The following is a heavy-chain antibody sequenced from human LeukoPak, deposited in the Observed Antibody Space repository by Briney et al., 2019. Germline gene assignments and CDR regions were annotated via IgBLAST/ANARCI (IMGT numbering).Heavy chain of an antibody. CDR3: ARDKSGNDCFDP. D-gene: IGHD5-12*01. J-gene: IGHJ5*02. Sequence: ASVKVSCKASGFTFTNYYMHWVRQAPGQGLEWMGIINPSGGSGSTSYAQKFQGRVTMTRDTSTSTVYMELSSLRSEDTAVYFCARDKSGNDCFDPWGQGTLVTVSS. V-gene: IGHV1-46*01. CDR2: INPSGGSGST. CDR1: GFTFTNYY.